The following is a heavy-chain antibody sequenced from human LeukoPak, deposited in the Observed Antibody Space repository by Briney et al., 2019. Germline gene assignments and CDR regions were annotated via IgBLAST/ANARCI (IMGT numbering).Heavy chain of an antibody. D-gene: IGHD3-22*01. V-gene: IGHV3-23*01. CDR1: GFTFSSYA. CDR3: ATDHFYDSSGYYGFDY. Sequence: GGSLRLSCAASGFTFSSYAMSWVRQGPGKGLEWVSAISGSGGSTYYADSVKGRFTISRDNSKNTLYLQMNSLRAEDTAVYYCATDHFYDSSGYYGFDYWGQGTLVTVSS. J-gene: IGHJ4*02. CDR2: ISGSGGST.